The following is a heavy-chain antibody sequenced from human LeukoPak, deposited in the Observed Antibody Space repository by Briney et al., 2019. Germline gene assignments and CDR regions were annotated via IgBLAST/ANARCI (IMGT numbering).Heavy chain of an antibody. J-gene: IGHJ4*02. D-gene: IGHD1-1*01. Sequence: SETLTLTCTVSGGSISSGDYYWSWIRQPPGKGLEWIGYIYYSGSTYYNPSLKSRVTISVDTSKNQFSLKLSSVTAADTAVYYCARAFNDAPSALSLDYWGQGTLVTVSS. CDR1: GGSISSGDYY. V-gene: IGHV4-30-4*01. CDR3: ARAFNDAPSALSLDY. CDR2: IYYSGST.